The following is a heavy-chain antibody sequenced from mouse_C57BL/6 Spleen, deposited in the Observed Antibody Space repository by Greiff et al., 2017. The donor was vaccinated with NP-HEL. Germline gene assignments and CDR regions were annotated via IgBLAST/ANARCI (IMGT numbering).Heavy chain of an antibody. CDR1: GYTFPGSW. CDR2: INPGNGGT. V-gene: IGHV1-53*01. Sequence: QVQLQQSGPDLVKPGPSVKLSCKASGYTFPGSWSHWVSRRPGQGLGWIGNINPGNGGTNYNEKFKSKATLTVDKSSSTAYMQLSSLTSEDSAVYYCARRGSTLDYWGQGTTLTVSS. J-gene: IGHJ2*01. CDR3: ARRGSTLDY.